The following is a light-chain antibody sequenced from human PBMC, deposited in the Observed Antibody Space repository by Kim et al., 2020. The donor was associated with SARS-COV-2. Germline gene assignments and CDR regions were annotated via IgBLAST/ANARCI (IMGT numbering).Light chain of an antibody. CDR3: QQGSTTPYT. CDR2: AAS. CDR1: QTIGTN. V-gene: IGKV1-39*01. J-gene: IGKJ3*01. Sequence: ASLGVRVTMACRASQTIGTNLNWYQQKSGKAPKLLIYAASSLQTGVPPRFSGAGSGTDFTLTINSLQPEDFANYYCQQGSTTPYTFGPGTKVDIK.